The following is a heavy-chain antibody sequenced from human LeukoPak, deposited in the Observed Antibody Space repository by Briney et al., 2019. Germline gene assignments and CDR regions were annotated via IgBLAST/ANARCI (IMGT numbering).Heavy chain of an antibody. Sequence: PGGSLRLSCAASGFTFSSYSMNWVRQAPGKGLEWVSSISSSSSYIYYADSVKGRFTISRDDAKNSLYLQMNSLRAEDTAVYYCARNPASSSGAFDIWGQGTMVTVSS. V-gene: IGHV3-21*01. CDR2: ISSSSSYI. D-gene: IGHD6-6*01. J-gene: IGHJ3*02. CDR1: GFTFSSYS. CDR3: ARNPASSSGAFDI.